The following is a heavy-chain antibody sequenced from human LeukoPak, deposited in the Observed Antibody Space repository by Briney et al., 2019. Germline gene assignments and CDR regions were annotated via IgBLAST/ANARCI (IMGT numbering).Heavy chain of an antibody. J-gene: IGHJ6*02. D-gene: IGHD1-1*01. CDR3: ARSKGGAQREYGMDV. CDR1: GFTFKNYG. CDR2: ISSGATYI. Sequence: PGGSLRLSCAASGFTFKNYGMSWVRQAPGKGLEWVSSISSGATYIDNADSVKGRFTISRDNAKNSLYLQMNSLRAEDTAVYYCARSKGGAQREYGMDVWGQGTTLTVSS. V-gene: IGHV3-21*06.